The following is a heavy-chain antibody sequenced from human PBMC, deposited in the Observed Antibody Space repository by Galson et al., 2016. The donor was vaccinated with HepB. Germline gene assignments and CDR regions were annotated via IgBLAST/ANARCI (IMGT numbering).Heavy chain of an antibody. Sequence: SLRLSCAASGFTFSAYTMNWVRQVPGKGLNWVSSIGTSGVSYYADSVKGRFTISRDNSKNTLFLQMISLRAEDTAVYYCAREMAIAAAATFDYWGQGTLVTVSS. D-gene: IGHD6-13*01. CDR2: IGTSGVS. V-gene: IGHV3-23*01. J-gene: IGHJ4*02. CDR3: AREMAIAAAATFDY. CDR1: GFTFSAYT.